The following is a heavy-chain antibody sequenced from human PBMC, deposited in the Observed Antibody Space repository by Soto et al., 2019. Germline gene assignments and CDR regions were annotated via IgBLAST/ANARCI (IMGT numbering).Heavy chain of an antibody. Sequence: ASVKVSCKVSGGTFSNYAISWVRQVPGQGLEWMGIINPSDGSTNYAQKFQGRVTMTRDTSTSTVYMELSSLRSEDTAVYYCARDSVVGATFGNAFGIWGQGTMVTVSS. CDR2: INPSDGST. D-gene: IGHD1-26*01. V-gene: IGHV1-46*03. J-gene: IGHJ3*02. CDR3: ARDSVVGATFGNAFGI. CDR1: GGTFSNYA.